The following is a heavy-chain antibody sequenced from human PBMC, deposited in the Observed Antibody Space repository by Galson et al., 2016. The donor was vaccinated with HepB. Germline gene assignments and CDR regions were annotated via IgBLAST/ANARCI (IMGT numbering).Heavy chain of an antibody. V-gene: IGHV3-7*03. CDR3: VTTTRSGSWDN. CDR1: GFTFSNYR. J-gene: IGHJ4*02. CDR2: IKQGGSIT. D-gene: IGHD1-14*01. Sequence: SLRPSCAASGFTFSNYRMSWVRQAPGKGVEWVANIKQGGSITNDVDSMKGRVTISRDNAKNSLYLQMNNLRADDTAVYYCVTTTRSGSWDNWGQGTLVTVSS.